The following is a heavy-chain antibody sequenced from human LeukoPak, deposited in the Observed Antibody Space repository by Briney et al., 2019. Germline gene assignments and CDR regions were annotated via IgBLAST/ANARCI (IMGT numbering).Heavy chain of an antibody. CDR2: IYYSGST. D-gene: IGHD4-23*01. CDR3: ARDYGGTVAFDI. J-gene: IGHJ3*02. CDR1: GGSISSYY. Sequence: PSETLSPTCTVSGGSISSYYWSWIRQPPGKGLEWIGYIYYSGSTNYNPSLKSRVTISVDTSKNQFSLKLSSVTAADTAVYYCARDYGGTVAFDIWGQGTMVTVSS. V-gene: IGHV4-59*01.